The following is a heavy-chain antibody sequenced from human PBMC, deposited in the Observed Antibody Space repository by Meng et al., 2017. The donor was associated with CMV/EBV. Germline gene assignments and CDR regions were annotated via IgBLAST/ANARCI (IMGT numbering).Heavy chain of an antibody. D-gene: IGHD3-3*01. CDR3: ARVFAPNYDFWSGHRFDP. V-gene: IGHV1-69*01. CDR2: IIPICGTA. CDR1: FSSYA. Sequence: FSSYAISWVRQAPGQGLEWMGGIIPICGTANYAQKFQGRGTITANESTSTAYMELSSLRSEDTAVYYCARVFAPNYDFWSGHRFDPWGQGTLVTVSS. J-gene: IGHJ5*02.